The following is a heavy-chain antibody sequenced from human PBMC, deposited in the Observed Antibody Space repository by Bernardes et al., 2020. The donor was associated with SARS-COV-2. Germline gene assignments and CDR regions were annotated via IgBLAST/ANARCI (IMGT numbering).Heavy chain of an antibody. J-gene: IGHJ6*02. D-gene: IGHD6-6*01. V-gene: IGHV3-23*01. CDR2: ISAIGGST. Sequence: SLRLSCVASGFTFSNNAMTWVRQFPGTGLEWVSAISAIGGSTYYAESVKGRFTISRDNSRNTLYLEMNSLRAEDTAVYYCSKNAKYSSSSMEVWGQGTTVTVS. CDR3: SKNAKYSSSSMEV. CDR1: GFTFSNNA.